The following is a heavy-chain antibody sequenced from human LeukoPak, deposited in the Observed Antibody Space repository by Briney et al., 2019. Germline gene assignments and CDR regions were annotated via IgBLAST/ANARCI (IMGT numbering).Heavy chain of an antibody. Sequence: GASVKVSCKASGYTFTSYAMHWVRQAPGQRLEWMGWINAGNGNTKYSQKFRGRVTITRDTSASTAYMELSSLRSEDTAVYYCAVEVLLKARGAFDIWGQGTMVTVSS. V-gene: IGHV1-3*01. CDR3: AVEVLLKARGAFDI. J-gene: IGHJ3*02. CDR1: GYTFTSYA. D-gene: IGHD3-10*01. CDR2: INAGNGNT.